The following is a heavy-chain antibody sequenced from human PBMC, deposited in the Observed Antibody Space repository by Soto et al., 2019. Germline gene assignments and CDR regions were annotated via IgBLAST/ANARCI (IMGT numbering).Heavy chain of an antibody. Sequence: KASETLSLTCTVSGGSISSYYWSWIRQPPGKGLEWIGYIYYSGSTNYNPSLKSRVTISVDTSKNQFSLKLSSVTAADTAVYYCARDVGRGASSYYFDYWGQGTLVTVS. V-gene: IGHV4-59*01. D-gene: IGHD2-15*01. CDR3: ARDVGRGASSYYFDY. CDR2: IYYSGST. J-gene: IGHJ4*02. CDR1: GGSISSYY.